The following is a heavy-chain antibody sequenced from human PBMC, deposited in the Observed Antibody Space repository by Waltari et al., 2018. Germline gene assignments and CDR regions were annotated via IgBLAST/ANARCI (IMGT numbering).Heavy chain of an antibody. CDR1: GFIFSRYW. CDR3: ASLYGMDV. J-gene: IGHJ6*02. CDR2: IKKDGSEK. Sequence: EVQLVESGGGLVQPGGSLRLSCAASGFIFSRYWMSWVRQAPGKGLEWVANIKKDGSEKYYVDSVKGRFTISRDNAKNSLYLQMNSLRAEDTAVYYCASLYGMDVWGQGTTVTVSS. V-gene: IGHV3-7*01.